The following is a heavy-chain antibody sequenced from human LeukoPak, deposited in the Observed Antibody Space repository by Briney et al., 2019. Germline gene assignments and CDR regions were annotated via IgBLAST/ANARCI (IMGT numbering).Heavy chain of an antibody. CDR1: GGSFSGYY. CDR2: INHSGTT. Sequence: SETLSLTCAVYGGSFSGYYWSWIRQPPGKGLEWIGEINHSGTTNYNASLKSRVTISADTSKNQFSLKLNSVTAADTAVYYCARAPYCGGDCSRASDYWGQGTLVTVSS. V-gene: IGHV4-34*01. D-gene: IGHD2-21*02. CDR3: ARAPYCGGDCSRASDY. J-gene: IGHJ4*02.